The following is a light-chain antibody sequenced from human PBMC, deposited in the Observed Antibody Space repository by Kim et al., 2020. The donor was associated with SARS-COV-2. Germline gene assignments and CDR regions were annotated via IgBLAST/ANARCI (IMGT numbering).Light chain of an antibody. CDR1: SLKTSY. CDR3: SSRDTTNSHVV. Sequence: ALGPTITIKCHGDSLKTSYATWYQQKPGQAPVLVLYGKDNRPSGIPDRFSGSSSSNTGSLTITGAQAEDEADYYCSSRDTTNSHVVFGGGTQLTVL. CDR2: GKD. V-gene: IGLV3-19*01. J-gene: IGLJ3*02.